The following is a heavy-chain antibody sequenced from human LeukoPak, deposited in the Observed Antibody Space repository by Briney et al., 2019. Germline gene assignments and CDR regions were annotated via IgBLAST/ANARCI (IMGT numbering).Heavy chain of an antibody. CDR1: GFTFRSYA. CDR3: AKASEVDIVVVVAATLDY. Sequence: GGSLRLSCAASGFTFRSYAMSWVRQAPGKGLEWVSAISGSGGSTYYADSVKGRFTISRDNSKNTLYLQMNSLRAEDTAVYYCAKASEVDIVVVVAATLDYWGQGTLVTVSS. J-gene: IGHJ4*02. V-gene: IGHV3-23*01. D-gene: IGHD2-15*01. CDR2: ISGSGGST.